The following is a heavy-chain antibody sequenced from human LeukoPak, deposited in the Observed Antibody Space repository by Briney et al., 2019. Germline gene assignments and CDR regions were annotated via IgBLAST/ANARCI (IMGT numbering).Heavy chain of an antibody. Sequence: TGGSLRLSCAASGFTFSNYAMSWVRQAPGKGLEWVSTVTTSGGSTYSADSVKGRFTISRDNSKNTLYLQMNSLRAEDTAVYYCAKALSGTLAGNFGYWGQGTLVTVSS. CDR2: VTTSGGST. V-gene: IGHV3-23*01. CDR1: GFTFSNYA. CDR3: AKALSGTLAGNFGY. D-gene: IGHD1-1*01. J-gene: IGHJ4*02.